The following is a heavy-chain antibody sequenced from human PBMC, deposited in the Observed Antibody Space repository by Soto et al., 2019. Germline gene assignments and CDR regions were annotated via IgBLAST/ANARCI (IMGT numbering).Heavy chain of an antibody. V-gene: IGHV4-59*08. J-gene: IGHJ4*02. CDR1: GGSISSYY. D-gene: IGHD4-17*01. Sequence: SETLSLTYTVSGGSISSYYWSWIRQPPGKGLEWIGYIYYSGSTNYNPSLKSRVTISVDTSKNQFSLKLSSVTAADTAVYYCARHAPSGVTTPDYWGQGTLVTVSS. CDR3: ARHAPSGVTTPDY. CDR2: IYYSGST.